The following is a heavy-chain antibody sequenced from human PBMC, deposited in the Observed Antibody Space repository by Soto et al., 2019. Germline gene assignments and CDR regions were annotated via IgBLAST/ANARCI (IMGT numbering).Heavy chain of an antibody. CDR3: TTDNLPLFIVYDILTGYSYFDY. V-gene: IGHV3-15*01. CDR1: GFTFSNAW. D-gene: IGHD3-9*01. Sequence: PGGSLRLSCAASGFTFSNAWMSWVRQAPGKGLEWVGRIKSKTDGGTTDYAAPVKGRFTISRDDSKNTLYLQMNSLKTEDTAVYYCTTDNLPLFIVYDILTGYSYFDYWGQGTLVTVS. J-gene: IGHJ4*02. CDR2: IKSKTDGGTT.